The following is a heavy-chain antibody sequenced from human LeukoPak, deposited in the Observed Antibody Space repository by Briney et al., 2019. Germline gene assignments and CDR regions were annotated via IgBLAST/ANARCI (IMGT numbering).Heavy chain of an antibody. CDR3: ARGQLWATSGDGYNYPAY. J-gene: IGHJ4*02. CDR2: INHSGST. CDR1: GGSFSGYY. Sequence: PSETLSLTCAVYGGSFSGYYWSWIRQPPGKGLEWIGEINHSGSTNYNPSLKSRVTISVDTSKNQFSLKLSSVTAADTAVYYCARGQLWATSGDGYNYPAYWGQGTLVTVSS. D-gene: IGHD5-24*01. V-gene: IGHV4-34*01.